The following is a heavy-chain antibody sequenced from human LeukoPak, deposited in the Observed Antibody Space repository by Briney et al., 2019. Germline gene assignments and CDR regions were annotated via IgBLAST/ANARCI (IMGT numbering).Heavy chain of an antibody. CDR2: IKQDGSGI. J-gene: IGHJ4*02. CDR3: ARRSGLDY. V-gene: IGHV3-7*01. Sequence: GGSLRLSCAASGFTFNTYWMSWVRQAPGKGLEWVANIKQDGSGIYYMDSVKGRFTISRDNAKNSLYLQMNSLRAEDTAVYYCARRSGLDYWGQGTLVTVSS. CDR1: GFTFNTYW. D-gene: IGHD6-19*01.